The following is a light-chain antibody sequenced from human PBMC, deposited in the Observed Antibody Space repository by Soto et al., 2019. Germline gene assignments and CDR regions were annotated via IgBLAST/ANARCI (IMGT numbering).Light chain of an antibody. V-gene: IGLV1-44*01. Sequence: QSVLTQPPSASGTPGQRVTISCSGSSSNIGRNPVNWYLQLPGTAPKLLIYSNNQRPSGVPDRVSASKSGTSASLTISGLPSEDEADYYCATWDDSLYGMVFGGGTKLTVL. J-gene: IGLJ2*01. CDR2: SNN. CDR3: ATWDDSLYGMV. CDR1: SSNIGRNP.